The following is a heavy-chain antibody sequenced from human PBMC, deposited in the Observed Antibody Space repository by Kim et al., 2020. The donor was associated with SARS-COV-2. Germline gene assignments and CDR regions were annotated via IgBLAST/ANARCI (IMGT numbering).Heavy chain of an antibody. Sequence: SETLSLTCTVSGGSISSGDYYWSWIRQPPGKGLEWIGYIYYSGSTYYNPSLKSRVTISVDTSKNQFSLKLSSVTAADTAVYYCARADDNYYGMDVWGQGTTVTVSS. CDR2: IYYSGST. CDR1: GGSISSGDYY. D-gene: IGHD3-22*01. V-gene: IGHV4-30-4*01. CDR3: ARADDNYYGMDV. J-gene: IGHJ6*02.